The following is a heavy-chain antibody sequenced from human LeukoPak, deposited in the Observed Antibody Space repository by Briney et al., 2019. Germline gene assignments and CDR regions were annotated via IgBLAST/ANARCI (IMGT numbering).Heavy chain of an antibody. Sequence: SETLSLTCAVPGYSISSGYYWGWIRQPPGKGLEWIGSIYHSGSTYYNPSLKSRVTISVDTSKNQFSLKLSSVTAADTAVYYCARPDVYCSSTSCLDAFDIWGQGTMVTVSS. D-gene: IGHD2-2*01. CDR3: ARPDVYCSSTSCLDAFDI. CDR2: IYHSGST. CDR1: GYSISSGYY. J-gene: IGHJ3*02. V-gene: IGHV4-38-2*01.